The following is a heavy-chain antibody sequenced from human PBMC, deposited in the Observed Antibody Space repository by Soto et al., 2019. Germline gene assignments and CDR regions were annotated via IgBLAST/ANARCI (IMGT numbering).Heavy chain of an antibody. CDR1: GDSIGSSSFY. CDR3: ARHPGYCRGGSCYGQYTMDV. D-gene: IGHD2-15*01. CDR2: IDSSGSA. V-gene: IGHV4-39*01. J-gene: IGHJ6*02. Sequence: QLQLQESGPGLLKPSETLSLTCTVSGDSIGSSSFYWGWIRQPPGKGLEWIGNIDSSGSAHYSPSLESRVTISVDTSNNQLSLRLTSVTAADTAVYFCARHPGYCRGGSCYGQYTMDVWGQGTTVTVSS.